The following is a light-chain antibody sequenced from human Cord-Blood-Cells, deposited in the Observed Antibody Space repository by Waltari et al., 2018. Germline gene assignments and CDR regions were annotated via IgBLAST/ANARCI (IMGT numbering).Light chain of an antibody. CDR1: QSISIY. Sequence: EIKMTQSPSSLSASVGDRVTLTCRASQSISIYLNWYQQKPGKTPKLLIYAASSLQSGVPSRFSGSGSGTDFTLTISSLQPEDFATYYCQQSYSTPYTFGQGTKLEIK. V-gene: IGKV1-39*01. J-gene: IGKJ2*01. CDR3: QQSYSTPYT. CDR2: AAS.